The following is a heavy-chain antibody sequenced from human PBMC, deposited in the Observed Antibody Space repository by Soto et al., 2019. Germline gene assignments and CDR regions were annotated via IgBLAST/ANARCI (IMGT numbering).Heavy chain of an antibody. CDR1: GFIFSNSG. V-gene: IGHV3-33*01. CDR3: ATDGGDGIGMGRGGIEYYYGMDV. CDR2: IWYDGSHE. D-gene: IGHD3-10*01. J-gene: IGHJ6*02. Sequence: PGGSLRLSCAASGFIFSNSGMHWVRQIPGRGLEWVALIWYDGSHEYYADSVKGRFTISRDNFKNTLFLQMNSLRAEDTGVYYCATDGGDGIGMGRGGIEYYYGMDVWGQGTTVTVSS.